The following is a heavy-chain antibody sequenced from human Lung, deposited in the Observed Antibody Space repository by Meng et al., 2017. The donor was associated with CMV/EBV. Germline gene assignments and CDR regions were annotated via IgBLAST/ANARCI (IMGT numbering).Heavy chain of an antibody. D-gene: IGHD2-21*02. V-gene: IGHV4-4*02. CDR2: IYHSGST. J-gene: IGHJ4*02. CDR1: CGSLSSRNW. CDR3: ARVGAYCGGDCYHPR. Sequence: QERGPCLGTPSGTLSPTGAVSCGSLSSRNWWSWARQPPGKGLEWIGEIYHSGSTNYNPSLKSRVTISVDESKNQFSLRLSSVTAADTAVYYCARVGAYCGGDCYHPRWGQGTLVTVSS.